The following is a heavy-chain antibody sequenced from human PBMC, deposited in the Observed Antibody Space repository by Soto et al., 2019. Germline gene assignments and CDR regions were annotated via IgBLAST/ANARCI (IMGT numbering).Heavy chain of an antibody. V-gene: IGHV1-18*01. CDR1: GYTFNTFG. Sequence: IQLVQSAGEVKRPGASVKVSCKASGYTFNTFGITWVRQAPGQGLEWMGCVGGYSDKRDYSRKLQARITWTAAPSTTTSYMELRSLTSDDTAVYDCARASGKDFGVNDFWGQGTLVTVSS. CDR2: VGGYSDKR. J-gene: IGHJ4*02. D-gene: IGHD2-8*01. CDR3: ARASGKDFGVNDF.